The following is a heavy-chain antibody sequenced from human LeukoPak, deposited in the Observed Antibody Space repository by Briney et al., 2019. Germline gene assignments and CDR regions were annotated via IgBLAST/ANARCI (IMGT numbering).Heavy chain of an antibody. J-gene: IGHJ4*02. CDR3: AKLGGTVTTSPPDY. CDR1: GFTFSGYA. D-gene: IGHD4-17*01. Sequence: GGSLRLSCAASGFTFSGYAMSWVRQAPGKGLEWVSAISGSGGNTYYADSVKGRFTISRDNSKNTLYLQMNSLRAEDTAVYYCAKLGGTVTTSPPDYWGQGTLVTVSS. CDR2: ISGSGGNT. V-gene: IGHV3-23*01.